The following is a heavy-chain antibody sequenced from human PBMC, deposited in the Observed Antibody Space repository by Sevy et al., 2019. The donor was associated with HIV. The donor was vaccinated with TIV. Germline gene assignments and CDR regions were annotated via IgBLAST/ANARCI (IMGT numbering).Heavy chain of an antibody. V-gene: IGHV3-23*01. Sequence: GGSLRLSCAASGFTFSSYAMNWVRQAPGKGLEWVSTISGSGGSTYYADSVKGRFTISRDNSKNTRYLQMNSLRAEDTAVYYCATKRELPPRYYFDYWGQGTLVTVSS. D-gene: IGHD3-10*01. J-gene: IGHJ4*02. CDR3: ATKRELPPRYYFDY. CDR2: ISGSGGST. CDR1: GFTFSSYA.